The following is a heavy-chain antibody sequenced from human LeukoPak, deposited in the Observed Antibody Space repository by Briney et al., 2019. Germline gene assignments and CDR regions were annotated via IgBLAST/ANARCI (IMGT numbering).Heavy chain of an antibody. D-gene: IGHD1-7*01. J-gene: IGHJ4*02. Sequence: SETLSLTCAVYGGSFSGYYWSWIRQPPGKGLEWIGEINHSGSTNYNPSLKSRVTISVDTSKNQFSLKLSSVTAADTAVYYCARGGRNYANWGQGTLVTVSS. V-gene: IGHV4-34*01. CDR3: ARGGRNYAN. CDR2: INHSGST. CDR1: GGSFSGYY.